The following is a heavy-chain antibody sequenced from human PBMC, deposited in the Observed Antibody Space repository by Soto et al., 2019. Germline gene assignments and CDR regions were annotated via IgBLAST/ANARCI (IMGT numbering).Heavy chain of an antibody. J-gene: IGHJ4*02. CDR1: GGSVSSGSYY. V-gene: IGHV4-61*01. CDR2: IHNSGST. Sequence: SETLSLTCTVSGGSVSSGSYYWSWIRQPPGKGLEWIGYIHNSGSTNYNPSLKSRVTISVDTSNNQFSLRLSSVTAADTAVYYCARATYYYDGSGYLYYFDYWGQGTLVTVSS. D-gene: IGHD3-22*01. CDR3: ARATYYYDGSGYLYYFDY.